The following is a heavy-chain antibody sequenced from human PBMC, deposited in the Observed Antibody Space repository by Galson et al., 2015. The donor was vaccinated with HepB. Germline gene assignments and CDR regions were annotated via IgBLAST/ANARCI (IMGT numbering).Heavy chain of an antibody. CDR3: ARWAALCNGDCSYPPLDF. Sequence: SVKVSCKASGAMFSKFIISWVRHVLGQGPEWMGGIIPILGPPNYARKFQDRLTITADESTSTVYMELSSLRSEDTAVYYCARWAALCNGDCSYPPLDFWGQGTPVTVSS. D-gene: IGHD2-21*02. CDR1: GAMFSKFI. J-gene: IGHJ4*02. CDR2: IIPILGPP. V-gene: IGHV1-69*13.